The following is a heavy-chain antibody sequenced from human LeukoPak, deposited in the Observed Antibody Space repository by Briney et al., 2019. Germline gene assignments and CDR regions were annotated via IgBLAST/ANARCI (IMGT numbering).Heavy chain of an antibody. CDR1: GYTLTQLS. CDR3: ATPYYYDSSGYYSFDY. J-gene: IGHJ4*02. Sequence: ASVNVSFKVSGYTLTQLSMHWVRQAPGKGLEWMGGFDPEDGETIYAQKFQGRVTMTEDTSTDTAYMELSSLRSEDTAVYYCATPYYYDSSGYYSFDYWGQGTQVTVSS. D-gene: IGHD3-22*01. V-gene: IGHV1-24*01. CDR2: FDPEDGET.